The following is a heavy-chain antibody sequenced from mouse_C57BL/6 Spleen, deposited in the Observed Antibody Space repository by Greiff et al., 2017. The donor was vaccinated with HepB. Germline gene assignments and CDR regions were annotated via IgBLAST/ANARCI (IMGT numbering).Heavy chain of an antibody. CDR3: TRTLYYYGSRTDY. D-gene: IGHD1-1*01. CDR1: GYTFTSYW. Sequence: VQLQQSGTVLARPGASVKMSCKTSGYTFTSYWMHWVKQRPGQGLAWIGAIYPGNSDTSYNQKFKGKAKLTAVTSASTAYMELSSLTNEDSAVYYCTRTLYYYGSRTDYWGQGTTLTVSS. J-gene: IGHJ2*01. CDR2: IYPGNSDT. V-gene: IGHV1-5*01.